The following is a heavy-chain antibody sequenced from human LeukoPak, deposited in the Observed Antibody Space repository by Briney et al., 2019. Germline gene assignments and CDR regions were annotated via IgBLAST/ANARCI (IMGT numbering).Heavy chain of an antibody. Sequence: ETLSLTCTVSGGSISSGGYYWGWIRQPPGKGLEWIGSIYHSGSTYYNPSLKSRVTISVDTSKNQFSLKLSSVTAADTAVYYCARVGVGATDFDYWGQGTLVTVSS. CDR2: IYHSGST. CDR1: GGSISSGGYY. D-gene: IGHD1-26*01. V-gene: IGHV4-39*07. CDR3: ARVGVGATDFDY. J-gene: IGHJ4*02.